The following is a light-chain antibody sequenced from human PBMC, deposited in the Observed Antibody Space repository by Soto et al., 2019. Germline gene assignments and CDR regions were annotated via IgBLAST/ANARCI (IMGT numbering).Light chain of an antibody. CDR1: SSNIGSNT. CDR2: NNN. V-gene: IGLV1-44*01. Sequence: QSVLTQPHSASGTPGQRVTISCSGSSSNIGSNTVNWYQQLPGTAPKLLISNNNQRPSGVPDRFSGSKSGTSASLAISGLQAEDEATYYCAAWDDSLSGRVFGKGTQLTVL. J-gene: IGLJ3*02. CDR3: AAWDDSLSGRV.